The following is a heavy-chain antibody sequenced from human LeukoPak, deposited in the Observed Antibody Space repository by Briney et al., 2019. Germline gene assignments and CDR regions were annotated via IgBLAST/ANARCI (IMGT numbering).Heavy chain of an antibody. V-gene: IGHV3-23*01. CDR3: AKGGKWDVTPFDY. J-gene: IGHJ4*02. CDR1: ELTSSTSW. D-gene: IGHD1-26*01. CDR2: ISGGGGST. Sequence: SGGSLRLSCAASELTSSTSWMSWVRQAPGKGLEWVSTISGGGGSTYYADSVKGRFTISRDNSKNTLYLQVNSLRAEDTAVYYCAKGGKWDVTPFDYWGQGTLVTVSS.